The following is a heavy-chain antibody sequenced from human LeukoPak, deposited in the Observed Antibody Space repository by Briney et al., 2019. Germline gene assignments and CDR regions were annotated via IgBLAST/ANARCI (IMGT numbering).Heavy chain of an antibody. D-gene: IGHD6-13*01. V-gene: IGHV3-23*01. J-gene: IGHJ3*01. CDR2: ISASAGST. CDR1: GFTFSSYT. CDR3: ARWQVAAAGTGPFDV. Sequence: PGGSLRLSCAASGFTFSSYTMSWVRQAPGKGLEWVSTISASAGSTYYAESVKGRFTISRDSTTNSLFLQMNSLRAEDTALYFCARWQVAAAGTGPFDVWGQGTMVTVST.